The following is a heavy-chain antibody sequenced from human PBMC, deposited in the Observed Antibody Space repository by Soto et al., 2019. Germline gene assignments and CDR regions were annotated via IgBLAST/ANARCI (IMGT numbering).Heavy chain of an antibody. Sequence: QAQLVESGGGVVQPGRSLRLSCAASGFTFSNIAMHWVRQAPGKGLEWVAAISYDGTYRPYADFARGRFTISRDNSQTTLYLHMNSLRPEDPALYYCATDRALGATLGAIDFWGQGTLVTVSS. CDR3: ATDRALGATLGAIDF. CDR1: GFTFSNIA. CDR2: ISYDGTYR. V-gene: IGHV3-30-3*01. D-gene: IGHD1-26*01. J-gene: IGHJ4*02.